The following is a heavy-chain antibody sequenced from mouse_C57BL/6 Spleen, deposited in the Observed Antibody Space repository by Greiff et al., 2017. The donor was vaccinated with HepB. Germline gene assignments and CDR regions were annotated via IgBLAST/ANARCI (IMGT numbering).Heavy chain of an antibody. Sequence: QVHVKQPGAELVKPGASVKLSCKASGYTFTSYWMQWVKQRPGQGLEWIGEIDPSDSYTNYNQKFKGKATLTVDTSSSTAYMQLSSLTSEDSAVYYCARGRTAQATDAMDYWGQGTSVTVSS. CDR2: IDPSDSYT. J-gene: IGHJ4*01. V-gene: IGHV1-50*01. D-gene: IGHD3-2*02. CDR3: ARGRTAQATDAMDY. CDR1: GYTFTSYW.